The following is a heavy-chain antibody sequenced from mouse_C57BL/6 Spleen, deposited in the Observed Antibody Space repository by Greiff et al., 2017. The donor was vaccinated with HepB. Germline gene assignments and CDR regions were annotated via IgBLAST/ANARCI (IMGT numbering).Heavy chain of an antibody. CDR2: INPYNGGT. Sequence: EVQLQQSGPVLVKPGASVKMSCKASGYTFTDYYMNWVKQSHGKSLEWIGVINPYNGGTSYNQKFKGKATLTVDKSSSTAYMELNSLTSEDSAVYYCAREYYGSSPYYAMDYWGQGTSVTVSS. CDR3: AREYYGSSPYYAMDY. V-gene: IGHV1-19*01. CDR1: GYTFTDYY. J-gene: IGHJ4*01. D-gene: IGHD1-1*01.